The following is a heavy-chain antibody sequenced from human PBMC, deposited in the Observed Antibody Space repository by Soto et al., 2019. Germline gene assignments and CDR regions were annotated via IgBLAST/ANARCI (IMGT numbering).Heavy chain of an antibody. D-gene: IGHD4-17*01. CDR1: GFTFSSYA. V-gene: IGHV3-30-3*01. J-gene: IGHJ6*02. CDR3: ARDLGDYAYYYYGMDV. CDR2: ISYDGSNK. Sequence: GGSLRLSCAASGFTFSSYAMHWVRQAPGKGLEWVAVISYDGSNKYYADSVKGRFTISRDNSKNTLYLQMNSLRAEDTAVYYCARDLGDYAYYYYGMDVWGQGTTVTVSS.